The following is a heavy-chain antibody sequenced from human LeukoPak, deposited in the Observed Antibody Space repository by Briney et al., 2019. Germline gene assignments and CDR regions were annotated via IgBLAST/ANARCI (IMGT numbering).Heavy chain of an antibody. CDR3: ARDRRGGGGSYFDY. V-gene: IGHV3-33*01. CDR1: GFTFSSYD. Sequence: PGGSLRLSCAASGFTFSSYDMHWVRQAPGKGLEWVAVIWYDGSNKYYADSVKGRFTISRDNSKNTLYLQMNSLRAEDTAVYYCARDRRGGGGSYFDYWGQGTLVTVSS. D-gene: IGHD1-26*01. CDR2: IWYDGSNK. J-gene: IGHJ4*02.